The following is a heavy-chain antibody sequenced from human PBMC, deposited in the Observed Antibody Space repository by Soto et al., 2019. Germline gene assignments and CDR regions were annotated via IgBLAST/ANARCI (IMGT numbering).Heavy chain of an antibody. Sequence: QVQLVESGGGVVQPGRSLRLSCAASGFTFSSYAMHWVRQAPGKGLEWVAVIAYGGSNKYYADSVKGRFTISRDNSKKQLHLQINSLRAEDTAVYYCARDRYCSGCSCYPEYFDYWGPRTLVTVSS. V-gene: IGHV3-30-3*01. D-gene: IGHD2-15*01. CDR2: IAYGGSNK. CDR3: ARDRYCSGCSCYPEYFDY. J-gene: IGHJ4*02. CDR1: GFTFSSYA.